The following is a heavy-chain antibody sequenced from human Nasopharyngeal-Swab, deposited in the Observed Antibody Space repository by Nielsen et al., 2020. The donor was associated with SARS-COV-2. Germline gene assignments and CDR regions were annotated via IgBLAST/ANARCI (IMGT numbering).Heavy chain of an antibody. D-gene: IGHD2-8*01. Sequence: SETLSLTCAVYGGSFSGYYWSWIRQPPGKGLEWIGEINHSGSTNYNPSLKSRVTISVDTSKNQFSLKLSSVTAADTAVYYCARGRIVLMVYARRGPFDYWGQGTLVTVSS. CDR2: INHSGST. V-gene: IGHV4-34*01. J-gene: IGHJ4*02. CDR3: ARGRIVLMVYARRGPFDY. CDR1: GGSFSGYY.